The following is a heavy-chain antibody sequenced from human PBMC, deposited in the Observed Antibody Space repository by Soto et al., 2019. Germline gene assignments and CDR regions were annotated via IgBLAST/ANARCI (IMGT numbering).Heavy chain of an antibody. CDR2: IYYSGST. D-gene: IGHD3-10*01. CDR3: ARTGGDKREFRFDP. J-gene: IGHJ5*02. V-gene: IGHV4-39*01. CDR1: GGSITSCTYY. Sequence: SETLSLTWTVSGGSITSCTYYWGWIRQPPGKGLEWIGSIYYSGSTYYNPSLKSRVTISVDTSKNQFSLKLSSVTAADTAVYYCARTGGDKREFRFDPWGQGTLVSVSS.